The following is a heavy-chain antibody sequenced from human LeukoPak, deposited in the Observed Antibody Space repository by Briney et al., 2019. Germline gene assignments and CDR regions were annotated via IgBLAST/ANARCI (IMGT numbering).Heavy chain of an antibody. CDR2: ISWNSGSI. V-gene: IGHV3-9*01. CDR3: TKDIKWELLRSSDAFDI. CDR1: GFTFDDYA. D-gene: IGHD1-26*01. J-gene: IGHJ3*02. Sequence: SGGSLRLSCAASGFTFDDYAMHWVRQAPGKGLEWVSGISWNSGSIGYADSVKGRFTISRDNAKNSLYLQMNSLRAEDTALYYCTKDIKWELLRSSDAFDIWGQGTMVTVSS.